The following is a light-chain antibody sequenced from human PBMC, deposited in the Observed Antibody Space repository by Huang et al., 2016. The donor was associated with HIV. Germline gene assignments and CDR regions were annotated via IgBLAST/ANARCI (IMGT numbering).Light chain of an antibody. V-gene: IGKV3-15*01. CDR3: QQYSDRPPWT. J-gene: IGKJ1*01. CDR1: QSVGSN. CDR2: GAS. Sequence: IVMTQSPATLSVSPGEGATLSCRASQSVGSNLAWDQQRPGQAPRLLIYGASTRATGVPVRFSGRGSGTDFTLTISGPQSEDSAVYYCQQYSDRPPWTFGQGTKVE.